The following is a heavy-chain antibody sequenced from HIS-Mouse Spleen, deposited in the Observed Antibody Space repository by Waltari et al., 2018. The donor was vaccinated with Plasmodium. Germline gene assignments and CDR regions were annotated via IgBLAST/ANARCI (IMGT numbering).Heavy chain of an antibody. CDR2: IKQDGSEK. CDR3: ASSWYWYFDL. D-gene: IGHD6-13*01. CDR1: GVTLSSSW. Sequence: EVQLVESGGGLVQPGGYLKLSCCASGVTLSSSWMSWVRQVPGKGLEWVANIKQDGSEKYYVDSVKGRFTISRDNAKNSLYLQMNSLRAEDTAVYYCASSWYWYFDLWGRGTLVTVSS. V-gene: IGHV3-7*01. J-gene: IGHJ2*01.